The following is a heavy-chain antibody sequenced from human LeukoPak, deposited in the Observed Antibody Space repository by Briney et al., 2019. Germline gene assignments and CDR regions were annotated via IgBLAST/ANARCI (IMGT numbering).Heavy chain of an antibody. V-gene: IGHV3-30*18. J-gene: IGHJ4*02. CDR2: ISYDGSNK. CDR1: GFTFSSYG. Sequence: GGSLRLSCAASGFTFSSYGMHWVRQAPGKGLEWVAVISYDGSNKYYADSVEGRFTISRDNSKNTLYLQMNSLRAEDTAVYYCAKTATSCCSIDYWGQGTLVTVSS. CDR3: AKTATSCCSIDY. D-gene: IGHD2-2*01.